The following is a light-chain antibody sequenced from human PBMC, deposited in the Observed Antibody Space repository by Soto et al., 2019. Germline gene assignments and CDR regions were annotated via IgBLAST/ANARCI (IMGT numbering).Light chain of an antibody. CDR1: SSDVGGYNY. CDR2: EVT. V-gene: IGLV2-8*01. J-gene: IGLJ2*01. CDR3: NSYAGNNSINVV. Sequence: QSVLTQPPSASGSPGQSVTISCTGTSSDVGGYNYVAWFQQHPGKAPKLMIYEVTDRPSGVADRFSGSKSGNTASLTVSGLQAEDEADYYYNSYAGNNSINVVFGGGTKLTVL.